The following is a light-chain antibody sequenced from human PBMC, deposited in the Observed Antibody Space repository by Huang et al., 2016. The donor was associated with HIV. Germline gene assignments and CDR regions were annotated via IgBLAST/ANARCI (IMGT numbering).Light chain of an antibody. CDR2: LAS. CDR3: QQYYSLPLT. J-gene: IGKJ4*01. V-gene: IGKV4-1*01. Sequence: DIVMTQSPDSLAVSLGERATINCKSNRSLLSSSNSKNYLAWYKQRPGQPPNLLIYLASTRESGVPDRFSGSGSGTDFTLTITSLQAEDVAIYYCQQYYSLPLTFGGGTKVEIK. CDR1: RSLLSSSNSKNY.